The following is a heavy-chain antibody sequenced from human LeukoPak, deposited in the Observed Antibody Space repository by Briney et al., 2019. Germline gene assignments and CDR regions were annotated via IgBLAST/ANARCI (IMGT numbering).Heavy chain of an antibody. CDR1: GYSFTSYW. Sequence: GESLRISCKGSGYSFTSYWIGWVRQMPGKGLEWMGIIYPGDSDTRYSPSFQGQVTISADKSISTAYLQWSSLKASDTAMYYCARAVVVTADYGAFDIWGQGTMVTVSS. CDR2: IYPGDSDT. D-gene: IGHD2-21*02. J-gene: IGHJ3*02. CDR3: ARAVVVTADYGAFDI. V-gene: IGHV5-51*01.